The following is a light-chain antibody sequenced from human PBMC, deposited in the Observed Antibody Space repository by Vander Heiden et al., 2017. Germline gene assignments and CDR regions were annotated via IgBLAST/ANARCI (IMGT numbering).Light chain of an antibody. V-gene: IGKV1-5*03. CDR1: QSISSW. J-gene: IGKJ1*01. CDR3: QHYNSSSPWT. CDR2: QAS. Sequence: DIQMTQSPPTLSASVGDRVTITCRASQSISSWLAWYQQKPGKAPKLLIYQASSLESGLPSRFSGSASGPEFTLTISMLQLDAFAPYYCQHYNSSSPWTFGQGTKVEIK.